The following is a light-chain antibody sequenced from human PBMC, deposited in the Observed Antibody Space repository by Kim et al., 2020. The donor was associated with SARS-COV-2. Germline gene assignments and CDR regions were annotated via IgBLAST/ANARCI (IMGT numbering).Light chain of an antibody. CDR1: SYNSGSNQ. J-gene: IGLJ2*01. V-gene: IGLV1-47*01. Sequence: GQGVTITFSGSSYNSGSNQVCWYQRHPGTAPKLLIYRNNQRPSGVPDRFSGSKSDTSASLAISGLRSEDEADYYCAAWDDSLGGVVFGGGTQLTVL. CDR2: RNN. CDR3: AAWDDSLGGVV.